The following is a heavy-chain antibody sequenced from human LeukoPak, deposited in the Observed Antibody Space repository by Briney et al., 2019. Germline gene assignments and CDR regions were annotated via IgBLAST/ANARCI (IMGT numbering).Heavy chain of an antibody. CDR3: ARPPSRGYSSSFEY. V-gene: IGHV5-51*01. Sequence: GESLKISCKGSGYSFATYWIAWVRQMPGKGLEWMGIIYPDESNTRYSPSFQGQVTISADRSISTAYLQWSSLKASDTAIYYCARPPSRGYSSSFEYWGQGTLVTVSS. J-gene: IGHJ4*02. CDR2: IYPDESNT. CDR1: GYSFATYW. D-gene: IGHD2-2*03.